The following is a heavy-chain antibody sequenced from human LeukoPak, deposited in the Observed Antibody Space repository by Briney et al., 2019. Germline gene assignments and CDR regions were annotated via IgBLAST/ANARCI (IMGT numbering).Heavy chain of an antibody. Sequence: GASVKVSCKASGNTFTGYYMHWVRQAPGQGLEWMGWINPNSGGTNYAQKFQGRVTMTRDTSISTAYMELRSLRSDDTAVYYCARGFAAAGPDYWGQGTLVTVSS. CDR3: ARGFAAAGPDY. CDR2: INPNSGGT. J-gene: IGHJ4*02. CDR1: GNTFTGYY. D-gene: IGHD6-13*01. V-gene: IGHV1-2*02.